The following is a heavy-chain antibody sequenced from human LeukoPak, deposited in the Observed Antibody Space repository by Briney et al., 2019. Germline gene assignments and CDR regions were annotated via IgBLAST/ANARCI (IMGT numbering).Heavy chain of an antibody. J-gene: IGHJ4*01. Sequence: SETLSLTCTVSGYSISSGYYWGWIRQPPGKGLEWIGSIYHSGSTYYNPSLKSRVTISVDTSKNQFSLKLSSVTAADTAVYYCAGEYDYWGLGTLVTVSS. CDR3: AGEYDY. CDR1: GYSISSGYY. V-gene: IGHV4-38-2*02. CDR2: IYHSGST.